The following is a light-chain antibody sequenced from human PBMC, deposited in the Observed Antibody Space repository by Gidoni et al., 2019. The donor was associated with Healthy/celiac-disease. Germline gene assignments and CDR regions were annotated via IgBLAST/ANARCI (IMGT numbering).Light chain of an antibody. J-gene: IGKJ1*01. V-gene: IGKV3-20*01. CDR1: QSVSSSY. CDR3: QQYGSSSWT. CDR2: GAS. Sequence: DIVLTQSPGTLSLSPWERPTLSCRASQSVSSSYLAWYQQKPGQAPRLLIYGASSRATGIPDRFSGSGSGTDFTLTISRLEPEDFAVYYCQQYGSSSWTFGQGTKVEIK.